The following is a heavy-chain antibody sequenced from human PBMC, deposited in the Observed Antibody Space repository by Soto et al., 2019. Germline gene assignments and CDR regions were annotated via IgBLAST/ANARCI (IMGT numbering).Heavy chain of an antibody. J-gene: IGHJ6*02. Sequence: PSQNLSLTCDISGYSVSSSSAAWNWIRQSPSRGLEWLGRTYYRSKWIHEYTASMESRININPDTSKNQISLHIYSVTPEDTAVYYCAGVVWFRGMDVWGQGTPVTVSS. CDR1: GYSVSSSSAA. V-gene: IGHV6-1*01. D-gene: IGHD3-16*01. CDR3: AGVVWFRGMDV. CDR2: TYYRSKWIH.